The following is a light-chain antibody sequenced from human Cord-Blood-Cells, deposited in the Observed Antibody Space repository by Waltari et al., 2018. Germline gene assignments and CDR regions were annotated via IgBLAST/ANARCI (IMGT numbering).Light chain of an antibody. Sequence: EIVLTQSPATLSLSPGERATLSCRASQSVSSYLAWYQQKPGQAPRLLIYDASNRATGIPARFSGSGSGTDCTLTISILEPEDFAVYYCQQRSNWPTFGQGTRLEIK. J-gene: IGKJ5*01. V-gene: IGKV3-11*01. CDR2: DAS. CDR3: QQRSNWPT. CDR1: QSVSSY.